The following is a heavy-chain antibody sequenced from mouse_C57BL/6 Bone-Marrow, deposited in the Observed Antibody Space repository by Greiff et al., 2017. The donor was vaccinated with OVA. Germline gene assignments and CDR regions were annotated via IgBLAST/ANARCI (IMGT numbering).Heavy chain of an antibody. J-gene: IGHJ1*03. CDR2: IHPNSGST. V-gene: IGHV1-64*01. CDR1: GYTFTSYW. Sequence: VQPQQPGAELVKPGASVKLSCKASGYTFTSYWMHWVKQRPGQGLEWIGMIHPNSGSTNYNEKFKSKATLTVDKSSSTAYMQLSSLTSEDSAVYYCAGREGSKATDWYFDVWGTGTTVTVSS. D-gene: IGHD1-1*01. CDR3: AGREGSKATDWYFDV.